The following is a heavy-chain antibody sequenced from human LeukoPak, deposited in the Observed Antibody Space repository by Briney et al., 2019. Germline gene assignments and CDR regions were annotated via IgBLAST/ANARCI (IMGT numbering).Heavy chain of an antibody. CDR1: GFTFSSYA. J-gene: IGHJ4*02. D-gene: IGHD3-10*01. Sequence: PGGSLRLSCAASGFTFSSYAMHWVRRAPGNGLEYVSAISSNGGSTYYANSVKGGFTISRDNSKNTLYLQMGSLRAEDMAVYYCARVMVRGVIPGALRYWGQGTLVTVSS. V-gene: IGHV3-64*01. CDR2: ISSNGGST. CDR3: ARVMVRGVIPGALRY.